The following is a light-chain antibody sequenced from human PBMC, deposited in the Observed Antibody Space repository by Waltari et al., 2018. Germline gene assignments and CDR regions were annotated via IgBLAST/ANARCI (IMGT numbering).Light chain of an antibody. Sequence: QSVLTQPPAASGTPGQRVTISCSGSRSNIGNNLVYWYQHFPGTAPKLLIYKNYDRPSGVPGRFAGSRSGTSASLAISGLRSEDEADYYCASWDDRLSGYVFGPGTKVIVL. CDR1: RSNIGNNL. V-gene: IGLV1-47*01. CDR3: ASWDDRLSGYV. J-gene: IGLJ1*01. CDR2: KNY.